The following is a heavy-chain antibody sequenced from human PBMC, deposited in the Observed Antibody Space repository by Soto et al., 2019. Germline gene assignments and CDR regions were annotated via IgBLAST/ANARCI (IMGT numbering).Heavy chain of an antibody. J-gene: IGHJ6*02. CDR2: IIPIFGTA. Sequence: SVKVSCKASGGTFSSYAISWVRQAPGQGLEWMGGIIPIFGTANYAQKFQGRVTITADESTSTAYMELSSLRSEDTAVYYCTRRYYDCWSGYYGVTYVMDVWGQGTTVTVSS. V-gene: IGHV1-69*13. CDR3: TRRYYDCWSGYYGVTYVMDV. CDR1: GGTFSSYA. D-gene: IGHD3-3*01.